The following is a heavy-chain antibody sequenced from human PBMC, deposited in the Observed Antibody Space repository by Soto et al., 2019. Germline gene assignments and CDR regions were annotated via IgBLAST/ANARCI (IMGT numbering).Heavy chain of an antibody. J-gene: IGHJ3*02. CDR1: GYTFTSYA. V-gene: IGHV1-46*01. CDR2: INPSGGST. CDR3: ARENPYGAHAFDI. D-gene: IGHD4-17*01. Sequence: ASVKVSCKTSGYTFTSYAITWVRQAPGQGLEWMGIINPSGGSTSYAQKFQGRVTMTRDTSTSTAYMELSSLRSEDTAVYYCARENPYGAHAFDIWGQGTMVTVS.